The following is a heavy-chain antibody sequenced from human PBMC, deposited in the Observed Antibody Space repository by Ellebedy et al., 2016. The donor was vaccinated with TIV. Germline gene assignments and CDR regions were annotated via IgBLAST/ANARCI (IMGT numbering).Heavy chain of an antibody. CDR3: ARGGALAATDY. D-gene: IGHD2-15*01. J-gene: IGHJ4*02. CDR1: GGSISSSSYY. CDR2: IYYSGST. V-gene: IGHV4-39*07. Sequence: SETLSLTXTVSGGSISSSSYYWGWIRQPPGKGLEWIGSIYYSGSTYYNPSLKSRVTISVDTSKNQFSLKLSSVTAADTAVYYCARGGALAATDYWGQGTLVTVSS.